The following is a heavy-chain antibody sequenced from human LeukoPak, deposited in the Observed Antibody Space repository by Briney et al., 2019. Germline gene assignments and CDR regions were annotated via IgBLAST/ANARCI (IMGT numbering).Heavy chain of an antibody. CDR2: IYHSEST. Sequence: PSGTLSLTCAVSGGSISSSNWRSWVRQPPGKGLEWIGEIYHSESTNYNPSLKSRVTFSVDKSKNQFSLKLTSVTAADTAVYYCASKGSSSSRYYFDYWGQGTLVTVSS. D-gene: IGHD2-2*01. CDR3: ASKGSSSSRYYFDY. V-gene: IGHV4-4*02. CDR1: GGSISSSNW. J-gene: IGHJ4*02.